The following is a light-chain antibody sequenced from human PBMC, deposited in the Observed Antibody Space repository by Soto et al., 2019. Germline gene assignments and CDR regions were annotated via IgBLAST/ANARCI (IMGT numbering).Light chain of an antibody. CDR1: ISNIGTNY. Sequence: QSVLTQPPSVSGTPGQRVTISCSGGISNIGTNYVHWFQQLPGTAPKVLSNRDNQRPSGVPDRFSGSKSGTSASLAISGLRSEDEAEYYCAAGNKTVRSYVSGTGTKLP. CDR3: AAGNKTVRSYV. CDR2: RDN. V-gene: IGLV1-47*01. J-gene: IGLJ1*01.